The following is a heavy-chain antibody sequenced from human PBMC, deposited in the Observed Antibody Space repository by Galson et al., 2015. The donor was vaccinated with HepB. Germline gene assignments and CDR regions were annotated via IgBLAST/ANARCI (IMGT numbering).Heavy chain of an antibody. CDR3: AKAGRMVRGVIILGAFDI. J-gene: IGHJ3*02. V-gene: IGHV3-9*01. CDR2: ISWNSGSI. D-gene: IGHD3-10*01. CDR1: GFTFDDYA. Sequence: SLRLSCAASGFTFDDYAMHWVRQAPGKDLEWVSGISWNSGSIGYADSVKGRFTISRDNAKNSLYLQMNSLRAEDTALYYCAKAGRMVRGVIILGAFDIWGQGTMVTVSS.